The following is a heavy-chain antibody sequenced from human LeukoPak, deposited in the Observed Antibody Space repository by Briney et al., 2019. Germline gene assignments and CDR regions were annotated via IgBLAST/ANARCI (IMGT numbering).Heavy chain of an antibody. CDR3: ARDFPRGGDAFDI. CDR1: GGSISSGGYS. D-gene: IGHD1-26*01. Sequence: SQTLSLTCAVSGGSISSGGYSWSWIRQPPGKGLEWIGYIYHSGSTYYNPSLKSRVTISVDRSKNQFSLKLSSVTAADTAVYYCARDFPRGGDAFDIWGQGTMVTVSS. J-gene: IGHJ3*02. V-gene: IGHV4-30-2*01. CDR2: IYHSGST.